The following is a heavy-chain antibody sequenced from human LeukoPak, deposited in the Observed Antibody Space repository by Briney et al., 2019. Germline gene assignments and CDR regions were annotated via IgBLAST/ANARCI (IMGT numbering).Heavy chain of an antibody. CDR2: IYYSGST. V-gene: IGHV4-39*01. D-gene: IGHD1-26*01. CDR3: ASHSSTTNFDY. CDR1: GGSISSSSYY. J-gene: IGHJ4*02. Sequence: SETLSLTCTVSGGSISSSSYYWGWIRQPPGKGLEWIGSIYYSGSTYYNPSLKSRVTISVDTSKNQFSLKLSSMTAADTAVYYCASHSSTTNFDYWGQGTLVTVSS.